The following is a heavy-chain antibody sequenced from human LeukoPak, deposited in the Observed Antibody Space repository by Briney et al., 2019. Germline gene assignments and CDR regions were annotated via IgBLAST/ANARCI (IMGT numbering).Heavy chain of an antibody. V-gene: IGHV3-23*01. Sequence: GGSLRLSCAASGFTFSSYAMSWVRQAPGKGLEWVSAISGSGGSTYYADSVKGRFTISRDNAKNTLYLKMNSLRAEDTAVYNCVRDRAYSYGLDYWGQGILVTVSS. CDR1: GFTFSSYA. CDR3: VRDRAYSYGLDY. D-gene: IGHD5-18*01. CDR2: ISGSGGST. J-gene: IGHJ4*02.